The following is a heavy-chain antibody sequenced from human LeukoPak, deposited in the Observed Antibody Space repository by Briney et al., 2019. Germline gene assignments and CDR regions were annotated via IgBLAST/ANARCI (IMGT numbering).Heavy chain of an antibody. D-gene: IGHD2-2*01. J-gene: IGHJ5*02. CDR1: GFTFSSYG. CDR2: ISYDGSNK. Sequence: GGSLRLSCAASGFTFSSYGMHWVRQAPGKGLEWVAVISYDGSNKYYVDSVKGRFTISRDNSKNTLYLQMNSLTAEDTALYYCAKGGCSSTTCYLANPWGQGTLVTVSS. V-gene: IGHV3-30*18. CDR3: AKGGCSSTTCYLANP.